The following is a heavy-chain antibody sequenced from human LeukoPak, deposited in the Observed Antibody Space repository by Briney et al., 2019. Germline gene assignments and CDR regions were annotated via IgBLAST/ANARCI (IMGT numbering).Heavy chain of an antibody. CDR1: GYTFTGYY. Sequence: ASVKVSCKASGYTFTGYYMHWVRQAPGKGLEWMGGFDPEDGETIYAQKFQGRVTMTEDTSTDTAYMELSSLRAEDTAVYYCATEFSGIAAARGAFDIWGQGTMVTVSS. V-gene: IGHV1-24*01. J-gene: IGHJ3*02. CDR3: ATEFSGIAAARGAFDI. D-gene: IGHD6-13*01. CDR2: FDPEDGET.